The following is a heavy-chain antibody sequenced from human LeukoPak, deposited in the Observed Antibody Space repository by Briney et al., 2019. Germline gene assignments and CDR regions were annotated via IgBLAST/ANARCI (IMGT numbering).Heavy chain of an antibody. J-gene: IGHJ4*02. CDR1: GGSMSSYY. CDR3: ARHVRGYSGYDSINFFDY. V-gene: IGHV4-59*01. CDR2: IHYSGST. D-gene: IGHD5-12*01. Sequence: SETLSLTCTVSGGSMSSYYWSWVRQPPGKGLEWIGNIHYSGSTNYHSSLKSRVTMSIDTAKNVFSLTLSSVTAADTAVYYCARHVRGYSGYDSINFFDYWGQGTLVTVSS.